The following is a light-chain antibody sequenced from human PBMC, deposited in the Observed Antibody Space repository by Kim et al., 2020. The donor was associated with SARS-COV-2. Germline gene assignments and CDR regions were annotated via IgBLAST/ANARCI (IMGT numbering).Light chain of an antibody. V-gene: IGLV3-21*04. Sequence: PGKTARITCGGNNIGSKSVHWYQQKPRQAPVLVIYYDSDRPSGIPERFSGSNSGNTATLTISRVEAGDEADYYCQVWDSSSDHLVVFGGGTQLTVL. J-gene: IGLJ2*01. CDR2: YDS. CDR1: NIGSKS. CDR3: QVWDSSSDHLVV.